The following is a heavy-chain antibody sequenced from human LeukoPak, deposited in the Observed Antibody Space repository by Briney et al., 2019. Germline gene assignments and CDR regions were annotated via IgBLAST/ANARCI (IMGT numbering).Heavy chain of an antibody. CDR2: VRGSGSDT. Sequence: PGGSLRLSCEASGFTFSNYAMNWVRQAPGKGLEWVSAVRGSGSDTDYADSVKGRFSISRDNSKNTLFLQMNSLRVDDTAVYYCARGRGVLGYNFFDFWGQGTQVTVSS. V-gene: IGHV3-23*01. CDR3: ARGRGVLGYNFFDF. J-gene: IGHJ4*02. D-gene: IGHD5-24*01. CDR1: GFTFSNYA.